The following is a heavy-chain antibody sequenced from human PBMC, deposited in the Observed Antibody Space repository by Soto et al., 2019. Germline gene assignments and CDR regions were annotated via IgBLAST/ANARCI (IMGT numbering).Heavy chain of an antibody. CDR2: IIPIFGTA. D-gene: IGHD2-15*01. J-gene: IGHJ4*02. CDR1: GGTFSSYA. Sequence: QVQLVQSGAEVKKPGSSVKVSCKASGGTFSSYAISWVRQAPGQGLEWMGGIIPIFGTANYAQKFQGRVTITADESTSTAYMELSSLRSEDTAVYYCARSGSADIVVVVSAQNFFDYWCQGTLVTVSS. CDR3: ARSGSADIVVVVSAQNFFDY. V-gene: IGHV1-69*01.